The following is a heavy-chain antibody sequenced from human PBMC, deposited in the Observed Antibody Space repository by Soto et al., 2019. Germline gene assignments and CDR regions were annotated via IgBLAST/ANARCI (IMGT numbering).Heavy chain of an antibody. V-gene: IGHV3-66*01. CDR1: GFTVSTNY. CDR3: VSGGLGDWYFVL. J-gene: IGHJ2*01. CDR2: IYSGGST. Sequence: EVQMVESGGGLVQPGGSLRLSCAASGFTVSTNYMSWVRRAPGRGLEWVSVIYSGGSTYYLDSVKGRFIISRDNSKHTLYLQMNSRRAEDAAVYCCVSGGLGDWYFVLWGRGTLVTVSS. D-gene: IGHD3-16*01.